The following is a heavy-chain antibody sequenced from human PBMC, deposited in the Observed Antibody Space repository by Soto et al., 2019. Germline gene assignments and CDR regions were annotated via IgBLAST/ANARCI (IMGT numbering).Heavy chain of an antibody. J-gene: IGHJ6*02. V-gene: IGHV5-51*01. CDR3: ARQKDYYVSGSYYHYYGIDA. CDR2: IYPGDSDT. Sequence: PGESLKISCKGSGYSFTSYWIGWVRQMPGKGLEWMVIIYPGDSDTRYSPSFQGQVTISADKSISTAYLQWSSLKASDTAMYYCARQKDYYVSGSYYHYYGIDACGQGNTLPVSS. D-gene: IGHD3-10*01. CDR1: GYSFTSYW.